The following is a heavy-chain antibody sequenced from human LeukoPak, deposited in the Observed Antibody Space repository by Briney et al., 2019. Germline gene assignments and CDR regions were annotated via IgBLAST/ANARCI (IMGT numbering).Heavy chain of an antibody. Sequence: GRSLRLSCAASGFTFSSYGMHWVRQAPGKGLEWVAVISYDGSNKYYADSVKGRFTISRDNSKNTLYLQMNSLRADDSAVYYCVRGSGGNGYGYWGDNWGQGTLVTVSS. CDR1: GFTFSSYG. D-gene: IGHD5-12*01. J-gene: IGHJ4*02. CDR3: VRGSGGNGYGYWGDN. V-gene: IGHV3-30*03. CDR2: ISYDGSNK.